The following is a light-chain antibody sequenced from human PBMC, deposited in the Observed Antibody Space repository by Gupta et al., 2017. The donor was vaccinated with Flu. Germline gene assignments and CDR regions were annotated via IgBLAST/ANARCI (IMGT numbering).Light chain of an antibody. Sequence: DIQMTQSPSSLSASVGDRVTITCQASQDISNSLNWFQQKAGKAPNLLIYGASNLHTGVPSRFSGRGSGTDFTLTISSLQPEDVATYFCQQYDSLVRFGPGAKVDIK. CDR3: QQYDSLVR. J-gene: IGKJ3*01. CDR2: GAS. V-gene: IGKV1-33*01. CDR1: QDISNS.